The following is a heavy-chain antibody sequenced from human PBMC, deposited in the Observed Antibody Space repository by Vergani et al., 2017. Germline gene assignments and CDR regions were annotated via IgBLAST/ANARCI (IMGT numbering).Heavy chain of an antibody. CDR2: ISGSGGST. J-gene: IGHJ4*02. CDR3: AGDGGLVPAAILEGLGDY. V-gene: IGHV3-23*01. CDR1: GFTFSSYA. D-gene: IGHD2-2*01. Sequence: EVQLLESGGGLVQPGGSLRLSCAASGFTFSSYAMSWVRQAPGKGLEWVSAISGSGGSTYYADSVKGRFTISRDNSKNTLYLQMNSLRAEDTAVYYCAGDGGLVPAAILEGLGDYWGQGTLVTVSS.